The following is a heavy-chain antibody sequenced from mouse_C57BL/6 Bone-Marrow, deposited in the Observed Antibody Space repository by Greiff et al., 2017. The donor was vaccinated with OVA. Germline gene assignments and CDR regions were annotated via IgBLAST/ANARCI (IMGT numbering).Heavy chain of an antibody. CDR3: ATHAYGYYASYFAY. CDR1: GYAFSSSW. J-gene: IGHJ2*01. V-gene: IGHV1-82*01. Sequence: QVQLQQSGPELVKPGASVKISCKASGYAFSSSWMNWVKQRPGKGLEWIGGIYPGDGDTNYNGKFKGKATLTADKSSSTAYMQLSSLTSEDSAVYFSATHAYGYYASYFAYWGQGTTLTVSS. CDR2: IYPGDGDT. D-gene: IGHD2-3*01.